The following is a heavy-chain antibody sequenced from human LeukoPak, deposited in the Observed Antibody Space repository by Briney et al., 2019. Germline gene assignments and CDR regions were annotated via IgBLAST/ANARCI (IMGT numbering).Heavy chain of an antibody. Sequence: GGSLRLSCAASGFTFSSYPMSGVRKAPGKGLEGVSAISGSGGSTYYADSVKGRFTISRDNSKNTLYLQMNSLRAEDTAVYYCAKQGHYYDSSGYFDYWGQGTLVTVSS. J-gene: IGHJ4*02. CDR2: ISGSGGST. CDR1: GFTFSSYP. V-gene: IGHV3-23*01. CDR3: AKQGHYYDSSGYFDY. D-gene: IGHD3-22*01.